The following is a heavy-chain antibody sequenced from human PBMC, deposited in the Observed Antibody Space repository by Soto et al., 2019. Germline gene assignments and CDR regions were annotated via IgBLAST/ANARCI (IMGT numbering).Heavy chain of an antibody. CDR3: ATSGHSFGGVV. CDR2: TFYSGST. Sequence: PSETLSLTCTVSGGSMSDHYCSWIRQPPGKGLEYIGYTFYSGSTSYNASLTSRVAISLDTPNNQISLKLKSVTAADTAVYYCATSGHSFGGVVWGQGIQVTVSS. CDR1: GGSMSDHY. D-gene: IGHD3-16*01. V-gene: IGHV4-59*11. J-gene: IGHJ4*02.